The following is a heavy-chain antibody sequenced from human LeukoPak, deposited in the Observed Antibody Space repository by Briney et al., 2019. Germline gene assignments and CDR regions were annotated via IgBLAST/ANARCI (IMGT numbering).Heavy chain of an antibody. CDR3: ASTTIFGVVMPYYYYYYMDV. Sequence: GGSLRLSRAASGFTFSSYWMHWVRQAPGKGLVWVSRINSDGSSTSYADSVKGRFTISRDNAKNTLYLQMNSLRAEDTAVYYCASTTIFGVVMPYYYYYYMDVWGKGTTVTVSS. V-gene: IGHV3-74*01. CDR1: GFTFSSYW. D-gene: IGHD3-3*01. J-gene: IGHJ6*03. CDR2: INSDGSST.